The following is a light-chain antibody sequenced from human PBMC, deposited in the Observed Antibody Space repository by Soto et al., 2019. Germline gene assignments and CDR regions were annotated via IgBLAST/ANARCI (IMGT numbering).Light chain of an antibody. V-gene: IGKV3-20*01. CDR2: GAS. CDR1: QSVISTS. CDR3: QQYGTSPRT. J-gene: IGKJ1*01. Sequence: EIVLTQSPGTLSLSPGERATLSCRASQSVISTSLAWYQHKPGQAPRLLIFGASSRATGIPDRFSGSGSGTDFTLTISRLEPEDFAVYYCQQYGTSPRTFGQGTKVDIK.